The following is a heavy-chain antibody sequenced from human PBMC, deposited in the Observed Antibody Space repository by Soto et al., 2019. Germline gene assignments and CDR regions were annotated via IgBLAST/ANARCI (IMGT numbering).Heavy chain of an antibody. CDR3: ASHRGSGYYVYYFDY. V-gene: IGHV1-69*01. Sequence: QVQLVQSGAEVKKPGSSVKVSCKASGGTFSSYAISWVRQAPGQGLEWMGGIIPIFGTANYAQKFQGRVTITADESTSTAYLELSSLRSEHTAVYYCASHRGSGYYVYYFDYWGQGTLVTVSS. D-gene: IGHD3-22*01. CDR1: GGTFSSYA. CDR2: IIPIFGTA. J-gene: IGHJ4*02.